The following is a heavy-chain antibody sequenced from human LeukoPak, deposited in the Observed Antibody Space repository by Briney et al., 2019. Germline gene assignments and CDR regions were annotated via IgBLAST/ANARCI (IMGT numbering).Heavy chain of an antibody. CDR2: IKRKSDGGTS. CDR3: AHFGSAEYFQD. Sequence: PGGSLRLSCAASGFTFINAWMSRVRQAPGKGLEWVGRIKRKSDGGTSDYAAPVKGRFTISRDDSKNTLYLPMNSLKTEDTAVYYCAHFGSAEYFQDWGQGTLVTVSS. D-gene: IGHD3-10*01. J-gene: IGHJ1*01. CDR1: GFTFINAW. V-gene: IGHV3-15*01.